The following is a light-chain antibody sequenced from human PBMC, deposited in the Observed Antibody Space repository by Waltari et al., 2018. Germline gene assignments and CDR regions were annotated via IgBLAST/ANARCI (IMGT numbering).Light chain of an antibody. CDR2: HDS. CDR1: NIGSRS. V-gene: IGLV3-21*01. Sequence: SYMLTQPPSVSVAPGKTARIPCGGNNIGSRSVHWYQVRPGQAPVLVISHDSDRPSGIPERFSGSNSGNTATLTISRVEAGDEADFYCQVWDSSSDQHVFGTGTKVTVL. J-gene: IGLJ1*01. CDR3: QVWDSSSDQHV.